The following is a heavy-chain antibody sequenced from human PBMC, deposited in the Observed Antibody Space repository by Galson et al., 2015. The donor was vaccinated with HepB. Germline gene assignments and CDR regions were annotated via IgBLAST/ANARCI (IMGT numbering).Heavy chain of an antibody. CDR2: TGVFNGDT. Sequence: SVKVSCKASGYTFSNHGISWVRQAPGQRLEWVGWTGVFNGDTKYTQRFQGRVAMTTDTSASTAYMELRSLRSDDTAVYYCASEYYYGSGSYYYWGQGTLVTVSS. CDR1: GYTFSNHG. D-gene: IGHD3-10*01. J-gene: IGHJ4*02. CDR3: ASEYYYGSGSYYY. V-gene: IGHV1-18*04.